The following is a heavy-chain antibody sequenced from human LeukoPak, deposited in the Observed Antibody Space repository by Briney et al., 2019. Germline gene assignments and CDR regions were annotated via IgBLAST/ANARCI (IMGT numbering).Heavy chain of an antibody. CDR3: ALARSEYHYGMDV. J-gene: IGHJ6*02. V-gene: IGHV6-1*01. Sequence: SQTLSLTCAISGDSVSSISVAWNWIRQSPSRGLEWLGKTYYRSKWYYEYAVSVKVRININPDPSKHQFSLQLNSVTPEDTAVYYCALARSEYHYGMDVWGQGTTVTVSS. CDR2: TYYRSKWYY. CDR1: GDSVSSISVA.